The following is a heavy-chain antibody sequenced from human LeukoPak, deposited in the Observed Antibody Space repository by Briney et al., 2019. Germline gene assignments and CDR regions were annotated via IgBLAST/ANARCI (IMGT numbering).Heavy chain of an antibody. Sequence: ASVKVSCKASGYTFTSYGISWVRQAPGQGLEWMGWISPYNGDTNFSQKLQARVTMTTDISTSTAYMELRSLRSDGTAVYYCARLVGAAGEGAFDIWGQGTMVTVSS. CDR1: GYTFTSYG. J-gene: IGHJ3*02. V-gene: IGHV1-18*01. CDR2: ISPYNGDT. CDR3: ARLVGAAGEGAFDI. D-gene: IGHD1-26*01.